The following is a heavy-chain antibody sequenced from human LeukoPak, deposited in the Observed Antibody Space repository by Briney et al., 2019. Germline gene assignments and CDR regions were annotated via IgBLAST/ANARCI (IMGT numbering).Heavy chain of an antibody. J-gene: IGHJ4*02. Sequence: GGSLRLSCAASGFTFSSYAMNWIRQAPGKGLEWVASVSSSGAYIYYADLMEGRFTISRDNAKNSLILQMNSLRAEDTAVYYCAKQTLYDILTGYDYWGQGTLVTVSS. CDR3: AKQTLYDILTGYDY. D-gene: IGHD3-9*01. V-gene: IGHV3-21*01. CDR1: GFTFSSYA. CDR2: VSSSGAYI.